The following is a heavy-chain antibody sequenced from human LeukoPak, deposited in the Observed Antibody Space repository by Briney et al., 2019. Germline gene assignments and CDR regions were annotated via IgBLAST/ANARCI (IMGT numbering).Heavy chain of an antibody. D-gene: IGHD5-12*01. Sequence: GGSLRLSCAASGFTFSSYSMNWVRQGPGTGLEWVSYISGSGYTIYYAASVKGRFTISRDNAKNSLYLQMNSLRAEDTAVYYCARSTGYSGYAYWGQGTLVTVSS. CDR3: ARSTGYSGYAY. CDR1: GFTFSSYS. CDR2: ISGSGYTI. J-gene: IGHJ4*02. V-gene: IGHV3-48*01.